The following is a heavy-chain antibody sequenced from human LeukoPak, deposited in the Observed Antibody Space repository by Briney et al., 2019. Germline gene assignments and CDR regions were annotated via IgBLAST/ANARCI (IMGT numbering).Heavy chain of an antibody. J-gene: IGHJ4*02. D-gene: IGHD6-19*01. Sequence: SVKVSCKASGGTFSSYAISWVRQVPGQGLEWMGGIIPIFGTANYAQMFQGRVTITTDESTGTAYMELSSLRSEDTAVYYCAGEILRYSSGWYYFDYWGQGTLVTVSS. CDR3: AGEILRYSSGWYYFDY. CDR2: IIPIFGTA. CDR1: GGTFSSYA. V-gene: IGHV1-69*05.